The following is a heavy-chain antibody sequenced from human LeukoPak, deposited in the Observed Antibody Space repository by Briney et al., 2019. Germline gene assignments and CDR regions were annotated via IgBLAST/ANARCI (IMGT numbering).Heavy chain of an antibody. CDR2: MNPNSGIT. D-gene: IGHD3-22*01. CDR3: ARGLYYYDSNGRTPYDY. J-gene: IGHJ4*02. CDR1: GYTFISYD. V-gene: IGHV1-8*01. Sequence: ASVKVSCKASGYTFISYDINWVRQANGQGLEWMGWMNPNSGITGHAQKFQGRVSMTRNTSIGTAYMELSSLKSEDTAVYYCARGLYYYDSNGRTPYDYWGQGTLVTVSS.